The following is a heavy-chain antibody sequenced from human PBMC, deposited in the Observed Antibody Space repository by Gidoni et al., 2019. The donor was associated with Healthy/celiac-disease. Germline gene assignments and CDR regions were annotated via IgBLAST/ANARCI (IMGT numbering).Heavy chain of an antibody. CDR1: GGTFSSYT. CDR3: ARDRGSGWSNWFDP. Sequence: QVQLVQSGAEVQKPGSSVKVSCTASGGTFSSYTISWVRQDPAQGLEWMGRIIAILGIANSAQKFQFRVTITADKSTSTAYMELSSLRAEDTAVYYCARDRGSGWSNWFDPWGQGTLVTVSS. J-gene: IGHJ5*02. V-gene: IGHV1-69*08. CDR2: IIAILGIA. D-gene: IGHD6-19*01.